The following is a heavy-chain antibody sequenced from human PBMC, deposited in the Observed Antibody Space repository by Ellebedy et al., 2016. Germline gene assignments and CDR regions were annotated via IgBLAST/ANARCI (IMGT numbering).Heavy chain of an antibody. CDR1: GFTFSNYA. J-gene: IGHJ4*02. D-gene: IGHD2-15*01. Sequence: GESLKISCAASGFTFSNYAMSWVRQAPGKGLEWVSTITATGDGTYYADSVKGRLTISRDSSKSTLYLQMNSLRAEDTAVYYCARDHNDCRGLSCLLFDYWGQGTLVTVSS. CDR3: ARDHNDCRGLSCLLFDY. CDR2: ITATGDGT. V-gene: IGHV3-23*01.